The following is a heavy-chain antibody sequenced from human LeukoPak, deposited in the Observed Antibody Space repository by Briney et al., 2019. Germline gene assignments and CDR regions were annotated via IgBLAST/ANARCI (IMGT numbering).Heavy chain of an antibody. CDR3: ARVRYYYDSSGYCFDY. J-gene: IGHJ4*02. CDR2: INHSGST. D-gene: IGHD3-22*01. CDR1: GGSFSGYY. Sequence: SETLSLTCAVYGGSFSGYYWSWIRQPPGKGLEWIGEINHSGSTNYNPSLESRVTISVDTSKNQFSLKLSSVTAADTAVYYCARVRYYYDSSGYCFDYWGQGTLVTVSS. V-gene: IGHV4-34*01.